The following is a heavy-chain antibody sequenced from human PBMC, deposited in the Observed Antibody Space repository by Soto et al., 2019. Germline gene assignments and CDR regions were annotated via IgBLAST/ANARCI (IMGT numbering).Heavy chain of an antibody. D-gene: IGHD3-16*02. Sequence: SGPTLVKPTQSLTLTCTFSGFSLSTRGVGVGWIRQSPGEALEWLAVIYWDDDRRYSPSLKNRLTITKDTSKNLVVLLMTNMDPVDTATYFCAHVMITFGGVIGEDAFDIWGQGTMVTVSS. CDR1: GFSLSTRGVG. CDR3: AHVMITFGGVIGEDAFDI. J-gene: IGHJ3*02. V-gene: IGHV2-5*02. CDR2: IYWDDDR.